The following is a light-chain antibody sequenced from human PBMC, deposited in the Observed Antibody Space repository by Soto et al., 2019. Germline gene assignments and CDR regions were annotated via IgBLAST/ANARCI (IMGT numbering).Light chain of an antibody. CDR1: QSVSXN. V-gene: IGKV3-15*01. CDR3: QQFNSWPLT. J-gene: IGKJ4*01. Sequence: EIVMTQSPXILSVSPGXRATXSCXASQSVSXNLAGYQQKAGQAPRLLIYGASTRATGVPARFSGTGSGTEFTLTISSLQSEDLTVYYCQQFNSWPLTFGGGTKVEIK. CDR2: GAS.